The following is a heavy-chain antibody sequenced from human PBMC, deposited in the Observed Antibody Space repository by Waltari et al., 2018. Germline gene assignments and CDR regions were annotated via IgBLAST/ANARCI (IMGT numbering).Heavy chain of an antibody. Sequence: QVQLVQSGAEVKKPGASVKVSCKASGYTFTGYYMHWVRQAPGQGLEWMGRINPNGGGTNYAQKFQGRVTMTRDTSISTAYMELSRLRSDDTAVYYCAIAGGSGSLSYDYWGQGTLVTVSS. CDR2: INPNGGGT. J-gene: IGHJ4*02. D-gene: IGHD3-10*01. CDR3: AIAGGSGSLSYDY. V-gene: IGHV1-2*06. CDR1: GYTFTGYY.